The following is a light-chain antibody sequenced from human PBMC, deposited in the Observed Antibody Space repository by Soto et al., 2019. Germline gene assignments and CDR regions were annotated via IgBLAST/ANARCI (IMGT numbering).Light chain of an antibody. V-gene: IGKV3-15*01. CDR2: GVS. J-gene: IGKJ4*01. CDR1: QSVASN. CDR3: HHYNNWPHT. Sequence: DIVMTQSPATLSVSPGERATLSCRASQSVASNLAWYQQRPGQAPRLLIYGVSTRATGVPVRFSGSGSGTEFTLTISSLQSEDFAVYYYHHYNNWPHTFGGGTKVEIK.